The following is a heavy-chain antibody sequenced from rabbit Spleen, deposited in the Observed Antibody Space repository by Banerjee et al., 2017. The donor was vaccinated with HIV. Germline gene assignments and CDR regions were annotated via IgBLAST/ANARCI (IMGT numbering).Heavy chain of an antibody. V-gene: IGHV1S40*01. Sequence: QSLEESGGDLVKPGASLTLTCTASGFSFIAGYYMCWVRQAPGKGLEWIACIHGGSGASTAYASWAKGRFTISKTSSTTVTLQMTSLTATDTATYFCARGVYSGDDGYGHLNLWGQGTLVTVS. J-gene: IGHJ3*01. CDR3: ARGVYSGDDGYGHLNL. D-gene: IGHD6-1*01. CDR1: GFSFIAGYY. CDR2: IHGGSGAST.